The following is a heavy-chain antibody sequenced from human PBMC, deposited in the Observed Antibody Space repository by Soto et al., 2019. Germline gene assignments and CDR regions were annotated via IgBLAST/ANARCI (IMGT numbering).Heavy chain of an antibody. J-gene: IGHJ4*02. CDR3: AKLGAVAGSLDY. Sequence: GGSLRLSCAASGFTFSSYAMSWVRQAPGKGLEWVSAISGSGGSTYYADSVKGRFTISRDKSKNTLYLQMNSLRAEDRAVDYCAKLGAVAGSLDYWGQGTLVTVSS. CDR1: GFTFSSYA. CDR2: ISGSGGST. V-gene: IGHV3-23*01. D-gene: IGHD6-19*01.